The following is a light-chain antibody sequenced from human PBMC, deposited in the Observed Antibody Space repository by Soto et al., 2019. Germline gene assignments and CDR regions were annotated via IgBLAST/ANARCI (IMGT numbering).Light chain of an antibody. CDR2: KVF. V-gene: IGKV2-30*02. Sequence: DGLLTQSPLSLSVTVGQPASISCRSSQSIVHSSGNTFLSWFFQRPGQSPRRLIYKVFNRDSGAPDRFSGSGSGTHFTLQITRVEAEDVGVYYCMQYAHWPHSFGQGTKLEIK. J-gene: IGKJ2*03. CDR3: MQYAHWPHS. CDR1: QSIVHSSGNTF.